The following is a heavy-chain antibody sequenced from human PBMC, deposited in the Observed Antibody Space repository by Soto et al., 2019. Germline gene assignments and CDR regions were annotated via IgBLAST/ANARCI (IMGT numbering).Heavy chain of an antibody. J-gene: IGHJ4*02. Sequence: GASVKVSCKASGGTFSSYAISWVRQAPGQGLEWMGGIIPIFGTANYAQKFQGRVTITADESTSTAYMELSSLRSEGTAVYYCARIVHYYFDYWGQGTLVTVSS. D-gene: IGHD1-26*01. CDR1: GGTFSSYA. CDR2: IIPIFGTA. V-gene: IGHV1-69*13. CDR3: ARIVHYYFDY.